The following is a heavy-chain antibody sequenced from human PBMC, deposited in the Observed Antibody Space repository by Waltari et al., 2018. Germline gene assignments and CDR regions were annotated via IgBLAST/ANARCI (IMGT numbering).Heavy chain of an antibody. J-gene: IGHJ4*02. Sequence: QVQLQQWGAGLLKPSETLSLTCAVYGGSFSGYYWSWIRQPPGTGLEWIGEINHSGSTNYNPSLKSRVTISVDTSKNQFSLKLSSVTAADTAVYYCARGSSALGYDSSGYYSPFDYWGQGTLVTVSS. CDR3: ARGSSALGYDSSGYYSPFDY. CDR2: INHSGST. V-gene: IGHV4-34*01. CDR1: GGSFSGYY. D-gene: IGHD3-22*01.